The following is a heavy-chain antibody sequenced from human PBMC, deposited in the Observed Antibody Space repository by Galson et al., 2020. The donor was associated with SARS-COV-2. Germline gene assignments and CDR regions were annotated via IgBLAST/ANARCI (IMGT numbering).Heavy chain of an antibody. D-gene: IGHD3-22*01. CDR2: AYYRSKWYN. Sequence: SETLSLTCAISGDSVSSNSAAWNWIRQSPSRGLEWLGRAYYRSKWYNDYAVSVKSRITINPDTSKNQFSLQLNSVTPEDTAVYYCARGYYDSSGYYEFPIYYFDYWGQGTLVVVSS. V-gene: IGHV6-1*01. CDR3: ARGYYDSSGYYEFPIYYFDY. CDR1: GDSVSSNSAA. J-gene: IGHJ4*02.